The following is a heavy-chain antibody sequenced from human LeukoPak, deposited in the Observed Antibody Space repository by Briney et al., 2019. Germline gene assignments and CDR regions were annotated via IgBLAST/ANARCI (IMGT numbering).Heavy chain of an antibody. V-gene: IGHV3-30*18. CDR1: GFTFSSYG. D-gene: IGHD3-16*01. CDR2: ISYDGSNK. CDR3: AKRLSSPGEPAY. J-gene: IGHJ4*02. Sequence: PGGSLRLSCAASGFTFSSYGMHWVRQAPGKGLEWVAVISYDGSNKYYADSVKGRFTISRDNSKNTLYLQMNSLRAEDTAVYYCAKRLSSPGEPAYWGQGTLVTVSS.